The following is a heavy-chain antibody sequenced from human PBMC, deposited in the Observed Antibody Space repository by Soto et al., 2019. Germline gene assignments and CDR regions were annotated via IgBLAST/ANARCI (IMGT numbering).Heavy chain of an antibody. CDR2: IWYDGSNK. D-gene: IGHD2-15*01. J-gene: IGHJ6*02. V-gene: IGHV3-33*01. CDR1: GFTFSSYG. CDR3: ARARGGYCSGGSCYTTYYYGMDV. Sequence: QVQLVESGGGVVQPGRSLRLSCAASGFTFSSYGMHWVRQAPGKGLEWVAVIWYDGSNKYYADSVKGRFTISRDNSKNTLYLQMNRLRAEETAVYYCARARGGYCSGGSCYTTYYYGMDVWGQGTTVTVSS.